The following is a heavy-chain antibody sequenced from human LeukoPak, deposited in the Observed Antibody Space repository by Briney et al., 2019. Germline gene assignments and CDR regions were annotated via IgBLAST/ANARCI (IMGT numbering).Heavy chain of an antibody. CDR1: GFTFSSYW. Sequence: GGSLRLSCAASGFTFSSYWMSWVRQAPGKGLEWVANIKQDGSEKYYVDSVKGRFTISRDNAKNSLYLQMNSLRAEDTAVYYCARGGYSSSWRPFDYWGQGTLVTVSS. CDR2: IKQDGSEK. V-gene: IGHV3-7*01. J-gene: IGHJ4*02. D-gene: IGHD6-13*01. CDR3: ARGGYSSSWRPFDY.